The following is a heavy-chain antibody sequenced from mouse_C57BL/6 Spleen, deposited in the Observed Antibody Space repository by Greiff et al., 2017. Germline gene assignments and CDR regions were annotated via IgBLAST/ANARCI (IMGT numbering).Heavy chain of an antibody. CDR3: AYSNDGNYFDY. D-gene: IGHD2-12*01. J-gene: IGHJ2*01. V-gene: IGHV1-69*01. CDR2: IDPSDSYT. Sequence: QVQLQQSGAELVMPGASVKLSCKASGYTFTSYWMHWVKQRPGQGLEWIGEIDPSDSYTNYNQKFKGKSTLTVDKSSSTAYMQLSSLTSEDSAVYYCAYSNDGNYFDYWGQGTTLTVSS. CDR1: GYTFTSYW.